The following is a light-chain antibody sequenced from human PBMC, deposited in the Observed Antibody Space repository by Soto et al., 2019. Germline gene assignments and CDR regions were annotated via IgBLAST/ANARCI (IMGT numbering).Light chain of an antibody. CDR2: DNS. CDR1: SSNIGAGYD. V-gene: IGLV1-40*01. J-gene: IGLJ3*02. Sequence: QSVLTQPPSVSGAPGQRVTISCTGRSSNIGAGYDVHWYQQLPGTAPKLLIYDNSNRPSGVPDRFSGSKSGTSASLAITGLQAEDEADYYCQSYDSSLSGWVLGGGTKLTVL. CDR3: QSYDSSLSGWV.